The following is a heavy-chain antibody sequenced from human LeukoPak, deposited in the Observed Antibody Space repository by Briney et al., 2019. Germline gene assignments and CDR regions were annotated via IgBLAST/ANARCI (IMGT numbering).Heavy chain of an antibody. D-gene: IGHD6-13*01. Sequence: GGSLRLSCAASGFTFSSYAMHWVRQAPGKGLEWVAVISYDGSNKYYADSVKGRFTISRDNSKNTLYLQMNSLRAEDTAVYYCARRNSWLSFDYWGQGTLVTVSS. J-gene: IGHJ4*02. CDR3: ARRNSWLSFDY. CDR2: ISYDGSNK. V-gene: IGHV3-30-3*01. CDR1: GFTFSSYA.